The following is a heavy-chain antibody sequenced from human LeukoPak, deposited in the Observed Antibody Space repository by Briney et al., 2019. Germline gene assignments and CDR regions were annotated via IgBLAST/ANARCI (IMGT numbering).Heavy chain of an antibody. V-gene: IGHV1-18*01. CDR2: ISAYNGNT. J-gene: IGHJ4*02. D-gene: IGHD6-19*01. CDR3: ARARAYSSGWFPKD. Sequence: ASVKVSCKASGYTFTSYGISWVRQAPGEGLEWMGWISAYNGNTNYAQKLQGRVTMTTDTSTSTAYMELRSLRSDDTAVYYCARARAYSSGWFPKDWGQGTLVTVSS. CDR1: GYTFTSYG.